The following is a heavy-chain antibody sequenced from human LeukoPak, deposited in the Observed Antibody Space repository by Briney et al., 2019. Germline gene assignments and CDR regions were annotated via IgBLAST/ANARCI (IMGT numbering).Heavy chain of an antibody. Sequence: ASVKVSCKASGYTFTSYDINWVRQATGQGLEWMGWMNPSSGNTGYAQKFQGRVTMTRNTSISTAYMELSSLRYEDTAVYYCARAADYYGSGSSYGMDVWGQGTTVTVSS. CDR2: MNPSSGNT. J-gene: IGHJ6*02. CDR1: GYTFTSYD. D-gene: IGHD3-10*01. V-gene: IGHV1-8*01. CDR3: ARAADYYGSGSSYGMDV.